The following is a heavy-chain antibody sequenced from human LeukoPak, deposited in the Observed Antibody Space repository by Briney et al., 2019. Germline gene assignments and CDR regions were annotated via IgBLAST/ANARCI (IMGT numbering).Heavy chain of an antibody. D-gene: IGHD3-3*01. CDR1: GGSISTYY. V-gene: IGHV4-59*12. CDR3: ARGSITVVPAFDI. J-gene: IGHJ3*02. CDR2: IYHSGRA. Sequence: SETLSLTCTVSGGSISTYYWSWIRQPPGKGLEWIGDIYHSGRANCNPSLKSRGTISVDTSKNQFSLKLSSVTAADTVVYYCARGSITVVPAFDIWGQGTMVTVSS.